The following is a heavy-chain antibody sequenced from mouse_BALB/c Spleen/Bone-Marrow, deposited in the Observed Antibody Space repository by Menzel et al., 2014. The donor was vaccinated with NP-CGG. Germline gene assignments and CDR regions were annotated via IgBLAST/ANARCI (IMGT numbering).Heavy chain of an antibody. D-gene: IGHD3-1*01. V-gene: IGHV1-5*01. CDR2: IHPGNSDT. CDR1: GYTFSNYW. J-gene: IGHJ2*01. CDR3: TTLARNNFDY. Sequence: VQLQQSGIVLARPGAAVKMSCKASGYTFSNYWMHWIKQRPGQGLEWIGTIHPGNSDTTYNQKFKGKAKLTAVTSTSTAYMELSSLTNEDSAVYYCTTLARNNFDYWGQGTTLTVSS.